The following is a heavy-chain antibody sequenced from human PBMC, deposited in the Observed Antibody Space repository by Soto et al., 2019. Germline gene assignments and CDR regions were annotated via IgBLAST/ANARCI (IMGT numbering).Heavy chain of an antibody. D-gene: IGHD3-16*01. J-gene: IGHJ6*02. V-gene: IGHV3-53*01. CDR3: VRPRPSGENYGMDV. CDR1: GLTVSHNY. CDR2: LYTEGTT. Sequence: GGSLRLSSVASGLTVSHNYMAWVRQAPEMGLEWVSILYTEGTTYYADSVKGRFTISRDSSKNTLFLQMDSLRAEDTAVYYCVRPRPSGENYGMDVWGQGTTVTVSS.